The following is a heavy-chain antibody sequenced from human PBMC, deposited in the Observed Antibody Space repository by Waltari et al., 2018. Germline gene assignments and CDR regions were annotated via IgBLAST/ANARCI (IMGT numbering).Heavy chain of an antibody. V-gene: IGHV1-69*08. CDR1: GGTFSRDV. CDR2: SNPVYGTT. D-gene: IGHD3-22*01. Sequence: QVQLVQSGVEVKKPESSVKVSCKASGGTFSRDVISWVRQVPGQGLEWMGRSNPVYGTTDYAQKLQGRVTLTADKSTNTAYIELSSLKSEDTGIYYCAKEGVYQWRVVVISMLDHWGQGTLVTVSS. CDR3: AKEGVYQWRVVVISMLDH. J-gene: IGHJ4*02.